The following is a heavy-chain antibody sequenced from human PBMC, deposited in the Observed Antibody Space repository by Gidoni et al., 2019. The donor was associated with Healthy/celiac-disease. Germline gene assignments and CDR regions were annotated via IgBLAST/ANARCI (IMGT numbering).Heavy chain of an antibody. CDR2: IWYDGSNK. CDR1: GFTFSSYG. V-gene: IGHV3-33*01. CDR3: ASLGLAARSDAFDI. J-gene: IGHJ3*02. D-gene: IGHD6-6*01. Sequence: QVQLVESGGGVVQLGRSLRLSCAASGFTFSSYGMHWVRQAQGKGLEWVAVIWYDGSNKYYADSVKGRFTISRDNSKNTLYLQMNSLRAEDTAVYYCASLGLAARSDAFDIWGQGTMVTVSS.